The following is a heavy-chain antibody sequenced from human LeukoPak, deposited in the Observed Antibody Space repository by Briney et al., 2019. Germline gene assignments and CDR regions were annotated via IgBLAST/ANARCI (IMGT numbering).Heavy chain of an antibody. CDR2: IKQDGSEK. CDR3: ARAPNGGVY. Sequence: GGSLRLSCAASGLTFSSYWMSWVRQAPGKGLEWVANIKQDGSEKYYVDSVKGRFTISRDNAKNSLYLQMNSLRAEDTAVYYCARAPNGGVYWGQGTLVTVSS. J-gene: IGHJ4*02. CDR1: GLTFSSYW. V-gene: IGHV3-7*03. D-gene: IGHD2-8*01.